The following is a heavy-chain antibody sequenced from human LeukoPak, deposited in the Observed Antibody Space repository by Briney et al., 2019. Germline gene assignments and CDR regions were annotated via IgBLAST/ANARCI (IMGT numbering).Heavy chain of an antibody. V-gene: IGHV3-23*01. CDR1: GFIFSDYY. D-gene: IGHD1-26*01. Sequence: GGSLRLSCAASGFIFSDYYMSWIRQAPGKGLEWVSAISGSGGSTYYADSVKGRFTISRDNSKNTLYLQMNSLRAEDTAVYYCAKDHSGSMDYWGQGTLVTVSS. J-gene: IGHJ4*02. CDR2: ISGSGGST. CDR3: AKDHSGSMDY.